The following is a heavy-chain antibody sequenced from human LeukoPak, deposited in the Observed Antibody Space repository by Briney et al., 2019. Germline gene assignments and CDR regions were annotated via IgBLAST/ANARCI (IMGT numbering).Heavy chain of an antibody. J-gene: IGHJ4*02. CDR1: GFTVSSNY. V-gene: IGHV3-66*02. Sequence: GGSLRLSCAASGFTVSSNYMSWVRQAPGKGLEWVSVIYSGGSTYYADSVKGRFTISRDNSKNTLYLQMNSLRAEDTVVFYCARGRYCSSTSCHSTDYWGQGTLVTVSS. D-gene: IGHD2-2*01. CDR2: IYSGGST. CDR3: ARGRYCSSTSCHSTDY.